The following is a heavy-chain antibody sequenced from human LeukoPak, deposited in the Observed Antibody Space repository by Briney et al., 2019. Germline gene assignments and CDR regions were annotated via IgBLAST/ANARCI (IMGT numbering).Heavy chain of an antibody. Sequence: GRSLRLSCAASGFSFGSYAMHWVRQAPGKGLEWVAVISYDGSNKYYADSVKGRFTVSRDNSKNTLYLQMNSLRAEDTTVYYCAREGTGAVAGYFDYWGQGTLVTVSS. CDR1: GFSFGSYA. J-gene: IGHJ4*02. V-gene: IGHV3-30-3*01. CDR3: AREGTGAVAGYFDY. CDR2: ISYDGSNK. D-gene: IGHD6-19*01.